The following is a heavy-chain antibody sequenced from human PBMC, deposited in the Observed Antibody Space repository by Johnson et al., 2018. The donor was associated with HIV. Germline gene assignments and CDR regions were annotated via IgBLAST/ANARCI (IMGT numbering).Heavy chain of an antibody. D-gene: IGHD3-16*01. J-gene: IGHJ3*02. Sequence: VQLVESGGGLVQPGGSLRLSCAASGFTVGSNYMNWVRQAPGKGLEWVSVIYSGGTTYYADSVKGRFIISRDSSKNTLYLQMDRLRAEDTAQYYCARDQAYSFDIWGPGTMVTVSS. V-gene: IGHV3-66*01. CDR1: GFTVGSNY. CDR3: ARDQAYSFDI. CDR2: IYSGGTT.